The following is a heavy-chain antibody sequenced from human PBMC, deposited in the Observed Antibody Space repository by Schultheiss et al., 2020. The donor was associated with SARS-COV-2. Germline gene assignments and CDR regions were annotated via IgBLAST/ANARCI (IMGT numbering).Heavy chain of an antibody. CDR1: GFTFGKYW. V-gene: IGHV3-74*01. D-gene: IGHD3-16*02. CDR2: INEDGSTT. Sequence: GGSLRLSCAASGFTFGKYWMHWVRQVPGKGLVWVSRINEDGSTTNYADSVKGRFTISRDNAKNTLYLHINSLEAEDTAVYYCARFGQELSLPVYGMDVWGQGTTVTVSS. J-gene: IGHJ6*02. CDR3: ARFGQELSLPVYGMDV.